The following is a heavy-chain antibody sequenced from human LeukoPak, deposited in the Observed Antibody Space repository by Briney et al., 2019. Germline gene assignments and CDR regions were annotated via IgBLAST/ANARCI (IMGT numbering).Heavy chain of an antibody. CDR1: GFTFSSYP. J-gene: IGHJ3*01. V-gene: IGHV3-30-3*01. CDR3: AGESGWGLPHAFDF. Sequence: PGGSLRLSCAASGFTFSSYPLHWVRQAPGKGLEWVTLISHDGSKIYYADSVKGRFTISRDNSKNTLYLQMNSLRAEDTAVYYCAGESGWGLPHAFDFWGQGTMITVSS. CDR2: ISHDGSKI. D-gene: IGHD3-3*01.